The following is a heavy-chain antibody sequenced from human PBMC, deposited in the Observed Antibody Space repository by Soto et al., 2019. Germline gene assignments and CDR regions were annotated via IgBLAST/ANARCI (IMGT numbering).Heavy chain of an antibody. J-gene: IGHJ6*02. CDR3: ARAPVVPAAIYYYYGMDV. CDR1: GGTFSSYA. CDR2: IIPIFGTA. D-gene: IGHD2-2*02. V-gene: IGHV1-69*13. Sequence: SVKVSCKASGGTFSSYAISWVRQAPGQGLEWMGGIIPIFGTANHAQKFQGRVTITADESTSTAYMELSSMRSEDKAVYYCARAPVVPAAIYYYYGMDVWGQGTKVTVSS.